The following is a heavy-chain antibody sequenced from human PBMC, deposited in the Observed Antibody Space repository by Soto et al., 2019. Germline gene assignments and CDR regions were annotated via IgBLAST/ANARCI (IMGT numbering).Heavy chain of an antibody. V-gene: IGHV1-69*01. D-gene: IGHD2-2*01. CDR1: GGTFSSYA. CDR3: ARSQGSSTRLELYYYYSYGMDV. Sequence: QVQLVQSGAEVQKPGSSVKVSCKASGGTFSSYAISWVRQAPGQGLEWMGGIIPISDTTNYAQKFQGRVTITADESTSTAYMELSSLRSEDTAVYYCARSQGSSTRLELYYYYSYGMDVWGQGTTVTVSS. CDR2: IIPISDTT. J-gene: IGHJ6*02.